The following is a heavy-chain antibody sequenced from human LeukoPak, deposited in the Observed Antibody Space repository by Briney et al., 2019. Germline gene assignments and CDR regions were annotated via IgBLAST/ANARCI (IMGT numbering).Heavy chain of an antibody. CDR2: ISYDGSNK. Sequence: PGGSLRLSCAASGFTFSSYAMHWVRQAPGKGLEWVAVISYDGSNKYYADSVKGRFTISRDNSKNTLYLQTDSLRAEDTAVYYCARDMGSGYSFDYWGQGTLVTVSS. J-gene: IGHJ4*02. CDR3: ARDMGSGYSFDY. V-gene: IGHV3-30-3*01. D-gene: IGHD3-22*01. CDR1: GFTFSSYA.